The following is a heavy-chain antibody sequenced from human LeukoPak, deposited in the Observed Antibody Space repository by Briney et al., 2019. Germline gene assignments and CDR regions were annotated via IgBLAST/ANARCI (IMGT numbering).Heavy chain of an antibody. CDR3: ARDFPRGRFRPERRSGSPRRAFDI. V-gene: IGHV4-34*01. D-gene: IGHD1-1*01. Sequence: SETLSLTCAVYGGSFSGYYWSWIRQPPGKGLEWIGEINHSGSTNYNPSLKSRVTISVDTSKNQFSLKLSSVTAADTAVYYCARDFPRGRFRPERRSGSPRRAFDIWGQGTMVTVSS. CDR2: INHSGST. J-gene: IGHJ3*02. CDR1: GGSFSGYY.